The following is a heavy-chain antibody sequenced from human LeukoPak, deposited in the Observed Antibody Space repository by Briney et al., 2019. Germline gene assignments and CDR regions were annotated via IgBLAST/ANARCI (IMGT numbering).Heavy chain of an antibody. CDR3: ARGVLAAAGHYYFDY. J-gene: IGHJ4*02. D-gene: IGHD6-13*01. CDR2: ISSSSSTI. CDR1: GFTFSSYS. V-gene: IGHV3-48*04. Sequence: PGGSLRLSCAASGFTFSSYSMNWVRQAPGKGLEWVSYISSSSSTIYYADSVKGRSTISGDNAKSSLYLQMNSLRAEDTAVYYCARGVLAAAGHYYFDYWGQGTLVTVSS.